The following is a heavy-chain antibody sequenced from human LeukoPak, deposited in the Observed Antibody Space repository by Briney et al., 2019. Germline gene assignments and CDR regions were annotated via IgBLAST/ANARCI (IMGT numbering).Heavy chain of an antibody. V-gene: IGHV4-34*01. CDR1: GGSFSGYY. J-gene: IGHJ5*02. CDR3: ARDPYRITGTNWFDP. Sequence: SETLSLTCAVYGGSFSGYYWSWIRQPLGKGLEWIGEINHSGSTNYNPSLKSRVTISVDRSKNQFSLKLSSVTAADTAVYYCARDPYRITGTNWFDPWGQGTLVTVSS. CDR2: INHSGST. D-gene: IGHD1/OR15-1a*01.